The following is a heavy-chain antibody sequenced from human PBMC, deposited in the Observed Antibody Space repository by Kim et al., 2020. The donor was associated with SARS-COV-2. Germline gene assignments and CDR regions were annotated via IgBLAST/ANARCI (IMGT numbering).Heavy chain of an antibody. CDR3: ARLQLRRLTIFGVVEKWNWFDP. V-gene: IGHV4-39*01. CDR1: GVSISSSSYY. CDR2: IYYSGST. D-gene: IGHD3-3*01. J-gene: IGHJ5*02. Sequence: SETLSLTCTVSGVSISSSSYYWGWIRQPPGKGLEWIGSIYYSGSTYYNPSLKSRVTISVDTSKNQFSLKLSPVTAADTAVYYCARLQLRRLTIFGVVEKWNWFDPWGPGTLLTVSS.